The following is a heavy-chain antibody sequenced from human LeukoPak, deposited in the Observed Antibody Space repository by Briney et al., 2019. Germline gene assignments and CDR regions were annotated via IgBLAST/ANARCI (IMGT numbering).Heavy chain of an antibody. V-gene: IGHV1-18*01. CDR3: ARRTKDIVVVVAATVEYYFDY. J-gene: IGHJ4*02. CDR2: ISGYNGNT. CDR1: GYTFTSYG. Sequence: ASVKVSCKASGYTFTSYGISWVRQAPGQGLEWMGWISGYNGNTNYAQKLQGRVTMTTDTSTSTAYMELRSLRSDDTAVYYCARRTKDIVVVVAATVEYYFDYWGQGTLVTVSS. D-gene: IGHD2-15*01.